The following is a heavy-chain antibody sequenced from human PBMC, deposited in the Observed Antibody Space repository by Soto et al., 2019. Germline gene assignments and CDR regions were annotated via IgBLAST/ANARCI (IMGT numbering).Heavy chain of an antibody. Sequence: GGSLRLSCSASGFTFSSYAMHWVRQAPGKGLEYVSAISSNGGSTYYADSVKGRFTISRDNSKNTLYLQMSSLRAEDTDVYYCVKGPEYGDLGDDAFDIWGQGKMVTVSS. CDR3: VKGPEYGDLGDDAFDI. J-gene: IGHJ3*02. CDR2: ISSNGGST. CDR1: GFTFSSYA. V-gene: IGHV3-64D*08. D-gene: IGHD4-17*01.